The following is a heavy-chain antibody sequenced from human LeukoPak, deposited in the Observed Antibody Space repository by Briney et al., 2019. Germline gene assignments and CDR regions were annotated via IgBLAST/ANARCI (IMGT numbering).Heavy chain of an antibody. CDR1: GGSIKSNY. J-gene: IGHJ5*02. Sequence: SETLSLTCTVSGGSIKSNYWSWIRRPPGKGLEWIGYGYYSGTTNYNPSFKSRVTISLDTSKSQFSLKLRFVTTADTAVYYCAREGDPGSGYNYGNWLDPWGQGTLVTVSS. V-gene: IGHV4-59*01. CDR2: GYYSGTT. CDR3: AREGDPGSGYNYGNWLDP. D-gene: IGHD5-24*01.